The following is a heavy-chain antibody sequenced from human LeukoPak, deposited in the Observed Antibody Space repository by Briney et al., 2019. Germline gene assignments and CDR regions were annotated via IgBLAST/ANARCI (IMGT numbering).Heavy chain of an antibody. CDR2: ISPDGSDK. Sequence: SLRLACSASGFTFGSYAMSWVRLAPGKGLERVGTISPDGSDKYYVDSVKGRFTISRDNAKTSLYLQINSLRADDTALYFCARGIVVVVGASDHFDYWGQGTLITVSS. D-gene: IGHD2-15*01. V-gene: IGHV3-7*01. CDR3: ARGIVVVVGASDHFDY. J-gene: IGHJ4*02. CDR1: GFTFGSYA.